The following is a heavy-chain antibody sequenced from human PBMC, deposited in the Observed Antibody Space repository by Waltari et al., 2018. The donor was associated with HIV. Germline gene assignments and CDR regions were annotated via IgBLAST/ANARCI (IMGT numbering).Heavy chain of an antibody. Sequence: QVQLVQSGAEMKMPESSVKVSCKASGGGFGSYTISWVRQAPGQGLEWMGGIIPKFGATHFAQKFQGRVTISADESTSTVYLELTSLRSDDTAVYYCARGGCSGRTCYSKSFDLWGQGTKVTVSS. D-gene: IGHD2-15*01. J-gene: IGHJ3*01. V-gene: IGHV1-69*01. CDR1: GGGFGSYT. CDR3: ARGGCSGRTCYSKSFDL. CDR2: IIPKFGAT.